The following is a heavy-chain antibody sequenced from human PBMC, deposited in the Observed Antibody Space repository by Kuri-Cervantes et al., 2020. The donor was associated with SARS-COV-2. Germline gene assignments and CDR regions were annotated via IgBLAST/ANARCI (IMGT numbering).Heavy chain of an antibody. D-gene: IGHD3-22*01. V-gene: IGHV1-69*01. CDR3: ARTPRITMIVVPFEYFQH. Sequence: GGSLRLSCKASGGTFSSYAISWVRQAPGQGLEWMGGIIPIFGTANYAQKFQGRVTITADESTSTAYMELSSLRSEDTAVYYCARTPRITMIVVPFEYFQHWGQGTLVTVSS. CDR2: IIPIFGTA. J-gene: IGHJ1*01. CDR1: GGTFSSYA.